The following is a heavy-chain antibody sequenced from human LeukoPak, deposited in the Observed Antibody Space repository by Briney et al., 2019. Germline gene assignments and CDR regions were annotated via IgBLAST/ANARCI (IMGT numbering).Heavy chain of an antibody. CDR2: IYYSGST. CDR3: ARDAPGLGDAFDI. CDR1: GGSISSYY. V-gene: IGHV4-59*01. Sequence: SETLSLTCTVSGGSISSYYWSWIRQPPGKGLEWIGYIYYSGSTNYNPSLKSRVTISVDTSKNQFSLKLSSVTAADTAVYYCARDAPGLGDAFDIWGQGTMVTVSS. J-gene: IGHJ3*02. D-gene: IGHD3-16*01.